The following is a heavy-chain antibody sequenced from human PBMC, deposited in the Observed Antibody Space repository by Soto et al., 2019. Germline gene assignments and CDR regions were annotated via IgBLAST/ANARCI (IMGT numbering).Heavy chain of an antibody. CDR2: IYWDDDK. CDR3: AHRRPYSNSPEYFFDY. Sequence: QITLKESGPTLVKPKQTLTLTCTFSGFSLSTSGVDVGWIRQPPGKALEWLALIYWDDDKRYKPPLKSTLTITKGTSRYEVVLTMTNMDPLDTATYYCAHRRPYSNSPEYFFDYWGQGTLVTVSS. V-gene: IGHV2-5*02. J-gene: IGHJ4*02. D-gene: IGHD6-6*01. CDR1: GFSLSTSGVD.